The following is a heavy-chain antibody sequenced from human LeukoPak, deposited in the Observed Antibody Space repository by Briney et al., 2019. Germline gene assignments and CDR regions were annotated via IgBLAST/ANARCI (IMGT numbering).Heavy chain of an antibody. Sequence: GASVKVSCKASGYTFTSYDINWVRQATGQGLEWMGWMNPNSGNTGYAQKFQGRVTMTRNTSISTAYMELSSLRSEDTAVYYCARRSCSSTSCYFEYWGQGTLVTVSS. CDR2: MNPNSGNT. J-gene: IGHJ4*02. CDR1: GYTFTSYD. CDR3: ARRSCSSTSCYFEY. V-gene: IGHV1-8*01. D-gene: IGHD2-2*01.